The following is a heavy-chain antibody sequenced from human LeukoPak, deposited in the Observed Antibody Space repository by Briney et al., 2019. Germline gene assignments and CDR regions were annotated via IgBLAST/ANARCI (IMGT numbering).Heavy chain of an antibody. V-gene: IGHV3-74*01. Sequence: GSLRLSCVGSGFSLSDYWMHWVRQTPGKGLMWVSRITSDGSTTWYADSVKGRFTVSRDNAKNTLFLEMNSLRDEDTAVYYCAGDYIWGRLFWGQGTLVTVSS. J-gene: IGHJ4*01. CDR2: ITSDGSTT. CDR3: AGDYIWGRLF. CDR1: GFSLSDYW. D-gene: IGHD3-16*01.